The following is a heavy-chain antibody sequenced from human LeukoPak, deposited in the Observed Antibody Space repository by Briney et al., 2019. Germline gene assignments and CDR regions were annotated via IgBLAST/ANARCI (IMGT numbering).Heavy chain of an antibody. V-gene: IGHV3-30*04. CDR1: GFSFRSYA. J-gene: IGHJ4*02. Sequence: GGSLRLSCAVSGFSFRSYAMHWVRQAPGKGLEWAGVTSNDGSENYYTDSVKGRFTISRDNSKNTLYLQMNSLRAEDTAVYYCAKEGSSGLPWFDYWGQGTLVTVSS. D-gene: IGHD6-19*01. CDR2: TSNDGSEN. CDR3: AKEGSSGLPWFDY.